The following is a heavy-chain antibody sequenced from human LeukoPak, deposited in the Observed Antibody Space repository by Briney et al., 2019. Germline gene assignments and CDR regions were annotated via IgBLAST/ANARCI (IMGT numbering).Heavy chain of an antibody. D-gene: IGHD6-6*01. J-gene: IGHJ3*02. CDR2: INPNSGGT. Sequence: ASVKVSCKASGYTFTGYYMHWVRQAPGQGLEWMGWINPNSGGTNYAQKFQGRVTMTRDTSISTAYMELSRLRSDDTAVYYCARGSSSSPRDAFDIWGQGTMVTVSS. CDR3: ARGSSSSPRDAFDI. CDR1: GYTFTGYY. V-gene: IGHV1-2*02.